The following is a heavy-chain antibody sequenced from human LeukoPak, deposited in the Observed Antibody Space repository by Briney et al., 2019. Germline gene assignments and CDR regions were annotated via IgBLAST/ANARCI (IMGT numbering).Heavy chain of an antibody. V-gene: IGHV4-30-2*01. CDR3: ARYFSGGQFKWFDP. J-gene: IGHJ5*02. CDR2: IYHGGSA. D-gene: IGHD1-26*01. Sequence: QASQTLSLTCALSGHSISSGGYSWSWLRQPPGKGLEWIGYIYHGGSAYYDPSLKSRVNISVDKSKNQFSLELSSVTAADTAVYYCARYFSGGQFKWFDPWGQGTLVTVSS. CDR1: GHSISSGGYS.